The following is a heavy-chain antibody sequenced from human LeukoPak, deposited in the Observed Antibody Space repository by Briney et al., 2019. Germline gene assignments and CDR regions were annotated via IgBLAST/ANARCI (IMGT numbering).Heavy chain of an antibody. V-gene: IGHV1-18*01. CDR1: GYTFTSYG. Sequence: ASVKVSCKASGYTFTSYGISWVRQAPGQGLEWMGWISAYNGNTNYAQKLQGRVTMTTDTSTSTAYRELRSLRSDDTAVYYCARDRRGGYCSSTSCYVNWFDPWGQGTLVTVSS. CDR3: ARDRRGGYCSSTSCYVNWFDP. J-gene: IGHJ5*02. CDR2: ISAYNGNT. D-gene: IGHD2-2*01.